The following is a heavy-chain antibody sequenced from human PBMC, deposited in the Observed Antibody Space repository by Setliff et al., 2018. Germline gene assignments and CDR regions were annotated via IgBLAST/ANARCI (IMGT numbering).Heavy chain of an antibody. D-gene: IGHD6-13*01. Sequence: SETLSLTCSVSGGSISGDYWSWIRQPPGKGLEWIGYIDTSGTTNYNPSLKSRVTISVDTSKNQFSLKLSSVTAADMAVYYCARRGYSSNWYGDDAFDVWGHGTMVTVSS. CDR2: IDTSGTT. V-gene: IGHV4-4*08. CDR3: ARRGYSSNWYGDDAFDV. J-gene: IGHJ3*01. CDR1: GGSISGDY.